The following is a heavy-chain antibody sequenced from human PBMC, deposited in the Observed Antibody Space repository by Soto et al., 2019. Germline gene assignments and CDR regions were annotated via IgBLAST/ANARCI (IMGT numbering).Heavy chain of an antibody. V-gene: IGHV1-18*01. CDR1: GYGFTNYG. CDR3: ARDSGATYGMDV. D-gene: IGHD1-26*01. CDR2: ISGYNGNT. J-gene: IGHJ6*02. Sequence: QVQLVQSGAEVRKPGASVRVSCKASGYGFTNYGISWVRQAPGQGPEWIGWISGYNGNTHYAQKLQGRFTMTTDTSTITAYMELRSLTSDDTAVYYCARDSGATYGMDVWGQGTTVTVSS.